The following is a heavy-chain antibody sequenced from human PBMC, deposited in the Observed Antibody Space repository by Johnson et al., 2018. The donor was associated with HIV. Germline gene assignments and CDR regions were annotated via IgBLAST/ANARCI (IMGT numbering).Heavy chain of an antibody. V-gene: IGHV3-23*04. CDR1: VFTFSSYA. CDR2: ISGSGGST. CDR3: TTDPPGMSSTSERDAFDI. D-gene: IGHD2-2*01. J-gene: IGHJ3*02. Sequence: EVQLVESGGGLVQPGGSLRLSCSASVFTFSSYAMSWVRQAPGKGLEWVSAISGSGGSTYYADSVKGRFTISRDNSKNTLYLQMNSLKTEDTAVYYCTTDPPGMSSTSERDAFDIWGQGTMVTVSS.